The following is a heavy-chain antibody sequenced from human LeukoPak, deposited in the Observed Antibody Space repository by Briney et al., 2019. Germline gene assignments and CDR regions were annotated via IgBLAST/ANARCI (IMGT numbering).Heavy chain of an antibody. V-gene: IGHV1-2*06. D-gene: IGHD3-10*01. Sequence: ASVKVSCKASGYTFTEYYVHWVRQGPEQGLEWMGRINPNSGDTNYAQKFQGRVTMTRDTPISTAYMEVSRLRSDDTAVYYCARSLDRGRFSNYADFWGQGTLVTVSS. J-gene: IGHJ4*02. CDR1: GYTFTEYY. CDR2: INPNSGDT. CDR3: ARSLDRGRFSNYADF.